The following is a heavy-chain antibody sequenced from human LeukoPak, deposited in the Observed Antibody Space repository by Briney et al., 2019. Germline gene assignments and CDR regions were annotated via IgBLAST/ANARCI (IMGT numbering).Heavy chain of an antibody. CDR1: GFTFNSYW. D-gene: IGHD3-9*01. Sequence: GGSLRLSCVASGFTFNSYWMSWVRQAPGKGLEWVANIKKDGSEKYYVDSVRGRFTLSRDNAKNSLYLQMSSLRAEDTAVYYCARDHHDVLTGYYSNYYNYYYMDVWGKGTTVTVSS. CDR2: IKKDGSEK. CDR3: ARDHHDVLTGYYSNYYNYYYMDV. J-gene: IGHJ6*03. V-gene: IGHV3-7*01.